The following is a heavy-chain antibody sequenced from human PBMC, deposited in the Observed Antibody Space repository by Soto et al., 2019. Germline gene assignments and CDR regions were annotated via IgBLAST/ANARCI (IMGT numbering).Heavy chain of an antibody. CDR1: GGSFSGYY. D-gene: IGHD3-3*01. CDR2: INHSGST. J-gene: IGHJ4*02. CDR3: ARRNYDFWSGYPYDY. Sequence: SETLSLTCAVYGGSFSGYYWSWIRQPPGKGLKWIGEINHSGSTNYNPSLKSRVTISVDTSKNQFSLKLSSVTAADTAVYYCARRNYDFWSGYPYDYWGQGTLVTVSS. V-gene: IGHV4-34*01.